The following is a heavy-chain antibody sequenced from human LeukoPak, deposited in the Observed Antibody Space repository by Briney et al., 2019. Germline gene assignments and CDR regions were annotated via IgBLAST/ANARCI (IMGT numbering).Heavy chain of an antibody. V-gene: IGHV3-23*01. CDR1: GFTFSSYA. Sequence: GGSLRLSCAASGFTFSSYAMSWVRQAPGKGLEWVSAISGTGGSTYYADSVKGRFTISRDNSKNTLYLQMNSLRAEDTAVYYCAKGTYCGGDCYAPGAGYFQHWGQGTLVTVSS. J-gene: IGHJ1*01. CDR3: AKGTYCGGDCYAPGAGYFQH. CDR2: ISGTGGST. D-gene: IGHD2-21*02.